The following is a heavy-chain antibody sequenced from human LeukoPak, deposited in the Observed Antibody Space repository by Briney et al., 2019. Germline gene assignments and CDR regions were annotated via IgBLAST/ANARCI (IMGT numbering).Heavy chain of an antibody. CDR3: ARGSHLTIFGVVIRGNWFDP. D-gene: IGHD3-3*01. CDR1: GGSFSGYY. V-gene: IGHV4-34*01. Sequence: SETLSLTCAVYGGSFSGYYWSWIRQPPGKGLEWTGEINHSGSTNYNPSLKSRVTISVDTSKNQFSLKLSSVTAADTAVYYCARGSHLTIFGVVIRGNWFDPWGQGTLVTVSS. J-gene: IGHJ5*02. CDR2: INHSGST.